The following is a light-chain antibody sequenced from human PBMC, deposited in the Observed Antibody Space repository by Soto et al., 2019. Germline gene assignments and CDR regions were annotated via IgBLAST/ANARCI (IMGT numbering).Light chain of an antibody. V-gene: IGLV2-14*01. J-gene: IGLJ1*01. CDR1: SNDISIYNY. CDR2: EVS. Sequence: QSVLTQPASVSGSPGQSITISCTGTSNDISIYNYVSWYQQHPGKAPKLIIYEVSNRPSGISNRFSGAKSGNTASLTISGLQVEDEADYYCCSYTSSTNYVFGAGTKVTVL. CDR3: CSYTSSTNYV.